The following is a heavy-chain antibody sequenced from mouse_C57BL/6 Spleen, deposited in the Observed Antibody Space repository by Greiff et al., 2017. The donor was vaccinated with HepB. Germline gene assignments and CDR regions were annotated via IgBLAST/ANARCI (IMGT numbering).Heavy chain of an antibody. D-gene: IGHD1-1*01. CDR2: INPSSGYT. J-gene: IGHJ2*01. V-gene: IGHV1-4*01. CDR1: GYTFTSYT. CDR3: ARDYYGSSLDY. Sequence: VKLVESGAELARPGASVKMSCKASGYTFTSYTMHWVKQRPGQGLEWIGYINPSSGYTKYNQKFKDKATLTADKSSSTAYMQLSSLTSEDSAVYYCARDYYGSSLDYWGQGTTLTVSS.